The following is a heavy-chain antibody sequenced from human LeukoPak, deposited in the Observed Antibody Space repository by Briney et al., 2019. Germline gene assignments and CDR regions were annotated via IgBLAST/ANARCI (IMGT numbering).Heavy chain of an antibody. Sequence: PGGSLRLSCAASGFTFSSYAMSWVRQAPGKGLEWVSAISGSGGSTYYADSVKGRFTISRDNSKNTLYLQMNSLRAEDTAVYYCAKEGVLGYDFWSGYYTRILTGYYDYWGQGTLVTVSS. D-gene: IGHD3-3*01. V-gene: IGHV3-23*01. CDR2: ISGSGGST. J-gene: IGHJ4*02. CDR1: GFTFSSYA. CDR3: AKEGVLGYDFWSGYYTRILTGYYDY.